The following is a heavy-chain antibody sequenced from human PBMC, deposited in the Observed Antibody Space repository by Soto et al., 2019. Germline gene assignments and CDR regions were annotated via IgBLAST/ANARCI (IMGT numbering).Heavy chain of an antibody. CDR2: SIPLSAKP. CDR1: GGHLSRYG. J-gene: IGHJ4*02. V-gene: IGHV1-69*01. CDR3: ARGLCGDCGY. D-gene: IGHD2-21*02. Sequence: QVPLEQPATVVKKPGSSVKVSCKASGGHLSRYGVSWVRQAPGQGLEWIGGSIPLSAKPQYNKTFQGRLIFSVDESTATVYMELSGLTSEDTAVYYCARGLCGDCGYWGQGTLVTVSS.